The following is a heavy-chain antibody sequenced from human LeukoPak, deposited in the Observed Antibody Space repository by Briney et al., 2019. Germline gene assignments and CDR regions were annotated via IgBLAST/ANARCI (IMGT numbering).Heavy chain of an antibody. CDR2: IYYSGST. D-gene: IGHD5-12*01. Sequence: SETLSLTCTVSGASISSYYWSWIRQPPGKGLEWIGYIYYSGSTNYNPSLKSRVTMSVATSKSHFSLKLSSVTTTAPSVYFRARRLGGYNYWGQGTLVTVSS. V-gene: IGHV4-59*08. J-gene: IGHJ4*02. CDR3: ARRLGGYNY. CDR1: GASISSYY.